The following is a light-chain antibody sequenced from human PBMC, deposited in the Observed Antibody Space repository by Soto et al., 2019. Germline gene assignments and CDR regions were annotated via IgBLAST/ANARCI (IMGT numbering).Light chain of an antibody. J-gene: IGKJ3*01. CDR3: QQYGSSPGFT. CDR2: GAS. CDR1: QSVSSTY. V-gene: IGKV3-20*01. Sequence: IVLTQSPGTLSLSPGERATLSCRASQSVSSTYLAWYQHKPGQAPRLLLYGASSRATGIPDRFSGSGSETDFTLTISRLEPEDFAVYYCQQYGSSPGFTFGPGTKVDIK.